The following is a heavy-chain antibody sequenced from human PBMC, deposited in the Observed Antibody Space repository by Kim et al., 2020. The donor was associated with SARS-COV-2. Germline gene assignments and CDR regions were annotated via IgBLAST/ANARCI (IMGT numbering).Heavy chain of an antibody. CDR2: FVPITGTG. CDR1: GGTFSAYG. Sequence: SVKVSCKASGGTFSAYGISWVRRAPGQGLEWMGRFVPITGTGNYAQKFQGRITITADKSSTTGYMDLSSLRSEDTAGYFCARSSGLYGLDVWGQGTTV. J-gene: IGHJ6*02. D-gene: IGHD3-10*01. CDR3: ARSSGLYGLDV. V-gene: IGHV1-69*04.